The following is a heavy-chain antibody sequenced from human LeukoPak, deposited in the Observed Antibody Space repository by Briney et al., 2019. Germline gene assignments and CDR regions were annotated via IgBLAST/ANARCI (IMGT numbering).Heavy chain of an antibody. J-gene: IGHJ6*03. V-gene: IGHV4-38-2*02. CDR2: IYNSGST. CDR3: ARLVRNLRYGSGSYYLNSAKMDYYYYMDV. D-gene: IGHD3-10*01. Sequence: KPSETLSLTCTVSGYSISSGYYWGWIRQPPGKGLEWIGSIYNSGSTYYNPSLKSRVTISVDTSKNQFSLKLSSVTAADTAVYYCARLVRNLRYGSGSYYLNSAKMDYYYYMDVWGKGTTVTISS. CDR1: GYSISSGYY.